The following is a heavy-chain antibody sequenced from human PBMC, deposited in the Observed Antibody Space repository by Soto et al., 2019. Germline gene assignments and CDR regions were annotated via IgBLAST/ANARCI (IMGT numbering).Heavy chain of an antibody. Sequence: GGSLRLSCAASGLTFSSYGMHWVRQAPGKGLEWVAVIWYDGSNKYYADSVKGRFTISRDNSKNTLYLQMNSLRAEDTAVYYCARDSNPMVTTPYYFDYWGQGTLVTVSS. J-gene: IGHJ4*02. CDR3: ARDSNPMVTTPYYFDY. CDR2: IWYDGSNK. D-gene: IGHD2-15*01. V-gene: IGHV3-33*01. CDR1: GLTFSSYG.